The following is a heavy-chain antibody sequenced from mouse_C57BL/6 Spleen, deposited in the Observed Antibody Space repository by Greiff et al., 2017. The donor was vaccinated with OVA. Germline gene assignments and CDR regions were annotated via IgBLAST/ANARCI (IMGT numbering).Heavy chain of an antibody. J-gene: IGHJ2*01. CDR1: GYTFTSYG. D-gene: IGHD1-1*01. CDR2: IYPRSGNT. CDR3: ATITTVVAYYCDY. Sequence: QVHVKQSGAELARPGASVKLSCKASGYTFTSYGISWVKQRTGQGLEWIGEIYPRSGNTYYNEKFKGKATLTADKSSSTAYMELRSLTSEDSAVYFCATITTVVAYYCDYWGQGTTRTVSS. V-gene: IGHV1-81*01.